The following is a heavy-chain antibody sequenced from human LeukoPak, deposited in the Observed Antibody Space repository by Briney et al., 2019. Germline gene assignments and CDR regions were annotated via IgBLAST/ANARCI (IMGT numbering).Heavy chain of an antibody. Sequence: KSSETLSLTCAVSGGSVNCGTHSWSWIRQPPGKGLEYIGYIYYSGNTYYNPSLKSRLSISIETSKKQSSLRLSSVTAADTAVYFCARTHVVTATVDLWGQGTLVTVSS. CDR3: ARTHVVTATVDL. J-gene: IGHJ5*02. D-gene: IGHD2-15*01. CDR1: GGSVNCGTHS. V-gene: IGHV4-30-4*07. CDR2: IYYSGNT.